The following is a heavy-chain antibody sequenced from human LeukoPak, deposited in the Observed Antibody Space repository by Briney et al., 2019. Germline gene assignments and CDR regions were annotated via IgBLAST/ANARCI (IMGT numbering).Heavy chain of an antibody. CDR1: GFSFSSYG. V-gene: IGHV3-30*03. CDR3: ARDRGPEHYDFWSGYYLPEGYYGMDV. D-gene: IGHD3-3*01. J-gene: IGHJ6*02. CDR2: ISYDGNKG. Sequence: GGSLRLSCAASGFSFSSYGMHWVRQAPGKGLEWVAVISYDGNKGYYVDSVKGRFTISRDNSKNTLYLQMNSLRAEDTAVYYCARDRGPEHYDFWSGYYLPEGYYGMDVWGQGTTVTVSS.